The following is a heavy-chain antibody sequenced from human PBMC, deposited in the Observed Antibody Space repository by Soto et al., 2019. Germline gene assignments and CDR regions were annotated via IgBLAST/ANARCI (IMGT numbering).Heavy chain of an antibody. D-gene: IGHD3-10*01. CDR1: GGSMSEYF. Sequence: SETLSLTCSVSGGSMSEYFWSWIRQSPGKGLEWIGYIYYLGSTDYNPSLTSRVTISVDTSKRQFSLRLTSVTAADTAVYYCARDGYDGSGSPYPDYWGPGTQVTVSS. CDR2: IYYLGST. CDR3: ARDGYDGSGSPYPDY. V-gene: IGHV4-59*01. J-gene: IGHJ4*02.